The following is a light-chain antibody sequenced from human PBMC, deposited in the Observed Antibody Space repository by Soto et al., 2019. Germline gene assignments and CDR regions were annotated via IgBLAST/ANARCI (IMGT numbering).Light chain of an antibody. V-gene: IGLV2-14*01. Sequence: QSALTQPASVSGSPGQSITISCTVTSNDVGGYNYVSWYQQHLGKAPKLMIYEASNRPSGISNRFSGSKSGNTASLTISGLQAEDEADYYYSSYTTSITYVFGTGTKVTVL. CDR2: EAS. CDR1: SNDVGGYNY. CDR3: SSYTTSITYV. J-gene: IGLJ1*01.